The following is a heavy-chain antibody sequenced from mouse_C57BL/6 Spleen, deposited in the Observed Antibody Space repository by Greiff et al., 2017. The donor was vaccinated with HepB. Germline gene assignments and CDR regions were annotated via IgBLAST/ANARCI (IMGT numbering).Heavy chain of an antibody. D-gene: IGHD1-1*01. V-gene: IGHV1-81*01. Sequence: VKLVESGAELARPGASVKLSCKASGYTFTSYGISWVKQRTGQGLEWIGEIYPRSGNTYYNEKFKGKATLTADKSSSTAYMELRSLTSEDSAVYFCARYGSSWYFDVWGTGTTVTVSS. CDR2: IYPRSGNT. CDR1: GYTFTSYG. CDR3: ARYGSSWYFDV. J-gene: IGHJ1*03.